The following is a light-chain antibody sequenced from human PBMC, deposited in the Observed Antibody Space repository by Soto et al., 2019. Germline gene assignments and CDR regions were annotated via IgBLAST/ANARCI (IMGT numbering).Light chain of an antibody. CDR3: CSYTVSGTYV. CDR2: AVS. CDR1: SSDVGGYNY. V-gene: IGLV2-14*01. Sequence: QLVLTQPASVSGSPGQSITISCTGTSSDVGGYNYVSWYQQHPGKAPKLMIYAVSNRPSGVSNRFSGSKSGNTATLTISGLQAEDEADYYCCSYTVSGTYVFGTGTKLTVL. J-gene: IGLJ1*01.